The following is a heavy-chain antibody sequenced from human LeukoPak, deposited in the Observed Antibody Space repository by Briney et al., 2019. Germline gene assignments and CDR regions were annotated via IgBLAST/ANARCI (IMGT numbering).Heavy chain of an antibody. CDR3: AKEVRGFAGFDY. D-gene: IGHD3-10*01. CDR1: GFSFSTLG. V-gene: IGHV3-30*18. CDR2: ISPEGTVK. J-gene: IGHJ4*02. Sequence: ARSLRLSCAASGFSFSTLGMHWVRQAPGKGLEWVAVISPEGTVKFNANSVRGRFTIFRDNSKNTLYLQMNSLTVEDTAVYYCAKEVRGFAGFDYWGQGTLVTVSS.